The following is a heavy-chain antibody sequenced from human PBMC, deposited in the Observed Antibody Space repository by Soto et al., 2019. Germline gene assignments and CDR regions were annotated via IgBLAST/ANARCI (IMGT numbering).Heavy chain of an antibody. Sequence: QVQLVESGGGEVQPGTSLRLSCAASGFTFSRSPMHWVRQAPGKGLDWVGLISADGSSQHYADSVRGRFIISRDNFRSTVSLQMDRLRAEDTAVYYCARPVVDGTPDYWGQGTLGSVSS. D-gene: IGHD2-15*01. V-gene: IGHV3-30-3*01. CDR3: ARPVVDGTPDY. J-gene: IGHJ4*02. CDR2: ISADGSSQ. CDR1: GFTFSRSP.